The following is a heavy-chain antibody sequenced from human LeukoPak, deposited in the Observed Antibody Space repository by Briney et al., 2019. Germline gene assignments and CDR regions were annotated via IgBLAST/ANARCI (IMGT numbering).Heavy chain of an antibody. CDR1: GYTFTNYG. Sequence: ASVKVSCKASGYTFTNYGISWVRQAPGQGLEWMGWISTYNGNTNYVQKLQGRVTMTTDTSTSTAYMELRSLRSDDTAVYYCARDAWFGELRMGRAQHLNWFDPWGQGTLVTVSS. CDR2: ISTYNGNT. CDR3: ARDAWFGELRMGRAQHLNWFDP. V-gene: IGHV1-18*01. D-gene: IGHD3-10*01. J-gene: IGHJ5*02.